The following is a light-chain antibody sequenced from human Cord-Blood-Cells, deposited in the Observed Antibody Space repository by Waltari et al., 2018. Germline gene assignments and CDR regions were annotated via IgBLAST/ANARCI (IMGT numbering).Light chain of an antibody. V-gene: IGKV1-5*03. CDR1: QSISSW. CDR3: QQYNSYLIT. Sequence: DIQMTQSPSTLSAPVGDRVTLTCRASQSISSWLAWYQQKPGKAPKLLIYKASSLESGVPSRFSGSGSGTEFTLTISSLQPDDFATYYCQQYNSYLITFGQGTRLEIK. J-gene: IGKJ5*01. CDR2: KAS.